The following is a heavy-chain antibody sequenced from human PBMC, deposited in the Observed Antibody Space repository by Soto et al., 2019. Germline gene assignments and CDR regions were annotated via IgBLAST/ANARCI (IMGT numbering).Heavy chain of an antibody. D-gene: IGHD2-2*01. V-gene: IGHV4-61*08. CDR3: ARGGKNCSGNSCYDYNWFDP. CDR2: IYYSGST. J-gene: IGHJ5*02. Sequence: ASETLSLTCTVSGGSISSGDYHWSWIRQPPGKGLEWIGYIYYSGSTSYNPSLKSRVTISVDTSKNQFSLKLSSVTAADTAVYYCARGGKNCSGNSCYDYNWFDPWGQGTLVTVSS. CDR1: GGSISSGDYH.